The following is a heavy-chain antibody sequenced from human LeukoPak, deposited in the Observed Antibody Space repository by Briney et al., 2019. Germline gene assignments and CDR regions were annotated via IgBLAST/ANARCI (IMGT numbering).Heavy chain of an antibody. CDR3: ARGEVVPAAEGGWFDP. V-gene: IGHV1-8*01. D-gene: IGHD2-2*01. Sequence: ASVKVSCKASGYTFTSYDINWVRQATGQGLEWMGWMNPNSGNTNYAQKLQGRVTMTTDTSTSTAYMELRSLRSDDTAVYYCARGEVVPAAEGGWFDPWGQGTLVTVSS. CDR1: GYTFTSYD. CDR2: MNPNSGNT. J-gene: IGHJ5*02.